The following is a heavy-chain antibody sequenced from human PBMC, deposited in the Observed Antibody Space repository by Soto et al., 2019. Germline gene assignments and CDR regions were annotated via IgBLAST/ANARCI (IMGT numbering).Heavy chain of an antibody. CDR2: IWYDGSNK. J-gene: IGHJ6*02. V-gene: IGHV3-33*01. CDR3: ARDSGYDFGDFDYYYYGMDV. CDR1: GFTLSSYG. Sequence: AGGSLRLSCAASGFTLSSYGMHWVRQAPGKGLGGVAVIWYDGSNKYYADSVKGRFTISRDNSKNTLYLQMNSLRAEDTAVYYCARDSGYDFGDFDYYYYGMDVCGQGTTVTVSS. D-gene: IGHD5-12*01.